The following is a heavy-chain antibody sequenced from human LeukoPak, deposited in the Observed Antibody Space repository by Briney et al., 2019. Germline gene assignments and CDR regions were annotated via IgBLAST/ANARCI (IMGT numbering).Heavy chain of an antibody. D-gene: IGHD2-2*01. CDR2: IYYTGTT. J-gene: IGHJ1*01. CDR3: ARDDRYCSSTSCYEAPFQH. V-gene: IGHV4-39*07. CDR1: GGSISSSSYY. Sequence: SETLSLTCTVSGGSISSSSYYWGWIRQPPGKGLEWIGSIYYTGTTYYNPSLKSRVTISVDTSKYQFSLKLSSVTAADTAVYYCARDDRYCSSTSCYEAPFQHWGQGTLVTVSS.